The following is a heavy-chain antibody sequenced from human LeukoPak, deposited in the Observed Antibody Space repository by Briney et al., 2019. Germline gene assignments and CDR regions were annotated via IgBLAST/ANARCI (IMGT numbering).Heavy chain of an antibody. V-gene: IGHV3-48*03. CDR3: ATNSEDY. J-gene: IGHJ4*02. CDR2: ISSSGSAI. CDR1: AFTFSNFQ. D-gene: IGHD4-23*01. Sequence: GGSLRLSCAASAFTFSNFQMNWVRQAPGKGLEWVSYISSSGSAIYYADSVRGRFTISRDNAKNSLYLQMNSLRAEDTAVYYCATNSEDYWGQGTLVTVSS.